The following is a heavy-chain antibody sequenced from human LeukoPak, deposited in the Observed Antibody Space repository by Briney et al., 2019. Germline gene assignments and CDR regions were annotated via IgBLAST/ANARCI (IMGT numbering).Heavy chain of an antibody. Sequence: ASVKVSCKASGYTFTGYYMHWVRQAPGQGLEWMGWINPNSGDTNYAQKFEGRVTMTRDTSISTAYMELSRLRSDDTAVYYCARELSAAGRWGAFDIWGQGTTVTVSS. CDR1: GYTFTGYY. D-gene: IGHD6-13*01. J-gene: IGHJ3*02. V-gene: IGHV1-2*02. CDR2: INPNSGDT. CDR3: ARELSAAGRWGAFDI.